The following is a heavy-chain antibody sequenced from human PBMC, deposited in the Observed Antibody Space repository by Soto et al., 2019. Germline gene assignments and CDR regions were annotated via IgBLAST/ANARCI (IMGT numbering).Heavy chain of an antibody. V-gene: IGHV3-23*01. CDR1: GFTFSSYA. Sequence: VGSLRLSCAASGFTFSSYAMSWVRQAPGKGLEWVSAISGSGGSTYYADSVKGRFTISRDNSKNTLYLQMNSLRAEDTAVYYCAKDKYLTSGWGIAAAVTRFDYWGQGTLVTVSS. CDR2: ISGSGGST. J-gene: IGHJ4*02. CDR3: AKDKYLTSGWGIAAAVTRFDY. D-gene: IGHD6-13*01.